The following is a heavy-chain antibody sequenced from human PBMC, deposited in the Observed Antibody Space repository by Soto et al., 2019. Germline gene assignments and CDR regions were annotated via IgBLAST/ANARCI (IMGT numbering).Heavy chain of an antibody. CDR2: SVVGSGNT. CDR1: GFTFTSSA. V-gene: IGHV1-58*01. D-gene: IGHD3-22*01. CDR3: AAVEDYYDRSGPFDY. Sequence: QMQLVQSGPEVKKPGNSVKVTCKASGFTFTSSAVQWVRQARGQRLEWIGWSVVGSGNTNYAQKFQERVTITRDMSTSTAYMELSSLRSEDTAVYYCAAVEDYYDRSGPFDYWGQGTLVTVSS. J-gene: IGHJ4*02.